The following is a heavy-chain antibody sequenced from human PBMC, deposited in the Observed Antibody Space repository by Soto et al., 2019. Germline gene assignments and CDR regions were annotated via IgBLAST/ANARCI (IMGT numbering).Heavy chain of an antibody. CDR1: GGSMSNYY. D-gene: IGHD4-17*01. V-gene: IGHV4-59*01. CDR3: TREQTSTVVTQ. CDR2: VYCSGST. Sequence: PSETLSLTCTVSGGSMSNYYWSWIRQPPGKGLEWIGCVYCSGSTNYNPSLESRVTISVDTSKNQFSLKLSSVTAADTAVYYCTREQTSTVVTQWGQGTLVTVSS. J-gene: IGHJ4*02.